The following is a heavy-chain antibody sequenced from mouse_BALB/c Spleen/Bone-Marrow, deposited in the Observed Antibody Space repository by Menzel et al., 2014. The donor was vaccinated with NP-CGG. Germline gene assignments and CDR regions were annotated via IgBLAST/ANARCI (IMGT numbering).Heavy chain of an antibody. V-gene: IGHV1-82*01. D-gene: IGHD2-3*01. J-gene: IGHJ4*01. CDR1: GYAFSNSW. CDR3: ARSDGYRALDY. Sequence: QVQLQQSEPELVKPGASVRISCKASGYAFSNSWMNWVKQRPGQGLEWIGRIYPGDGDTYYNGKFKGKATLTADKSSSTAYMQLSSLTSVDSAVYFCARSDGYRALDYWGQGTSVTVSS. CDR2: IYPGDGDT.